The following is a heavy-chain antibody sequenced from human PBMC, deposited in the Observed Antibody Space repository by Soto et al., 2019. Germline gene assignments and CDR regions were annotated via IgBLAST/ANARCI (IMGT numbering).Heavy chain of an antibody. CDR1: GFSLSTSGVG. D-gene: IGHD1-20*01. CDR3: AHRLSNWNPLEY. Sequence: QITLKESGPTLVKPTQTLTLTCTFSGFSLSTSGVGVGWIRQPPGKALEWLVLIYWDDDKRYSPSLKSRLTITKDTSKNQVVLTMTNMDPVDTATYYCAHRLSNWNPLEYWGQGTLVTVSS. V-gene: IGHV2-5*02. J-gene: IGHJ4*02. CDR2: IYWDDDK.